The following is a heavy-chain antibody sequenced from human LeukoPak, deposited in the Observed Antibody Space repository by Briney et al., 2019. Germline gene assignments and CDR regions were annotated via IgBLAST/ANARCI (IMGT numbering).Heavy chain of an antibody. CDR2: IFSGGST. V-gene: IGHV3-66*01. Sequence: PGGSLRLSCVASGFTVSTNYMNWARQAPGKGLEWVSVIFSGGSTYYADSAKGRFTISRDNSKNTLYLQMNSLRAEDTAVYYCAREGRKYGSGSLYYFDYWGQGTLVTVSS. CDR3: AREGRKYGSGSLYYFDY. D-gene: IGHD3-10*01. J-gene: IGHJ4*02. CDR1: GFTVSTNY.